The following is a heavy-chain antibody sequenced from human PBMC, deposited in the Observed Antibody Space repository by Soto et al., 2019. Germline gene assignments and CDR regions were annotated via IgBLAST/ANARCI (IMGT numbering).Heavy chain of an antibody. D-gene: IGHD6-19*01. CDR1: GASVSSDNW. J-gene: IGHJ4*02. CDR3: ASSSGWYRYDF. Sequence: QVQLRESGPGLVKPSGTLSLTCAVSGASVSSDNWWNWVRQPPGKGLEWIGEIYHTGNTNYNASLKGRITLSVDKSNTHFSLDLFSVTAADTAVYYCASSSGWYRYDFWGQGTRVTVSS. V-gene: IGHV4-4*02. CDR2: IYHTGNT.